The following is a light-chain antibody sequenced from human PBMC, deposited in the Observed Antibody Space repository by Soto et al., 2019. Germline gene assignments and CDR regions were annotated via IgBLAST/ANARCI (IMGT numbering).Light chain of an antibody. V-gene: IGKV4-1*01. CDR2: WAS. CDR3: QQYYSAPNT. J-gene: IGKJ2*01. Sequence: DIVMTQSPDSLAVSLGERATINCKSSQSVLYSSNNKNYLAWYQHKPGQPPKLLVYWASTRESGVHDRFSGSGSGTDFTLTISSLQAEDVAVYYCQQYYSAPNTFGQGTKLEIK. CDR1: QSVLYSSNNKNY.